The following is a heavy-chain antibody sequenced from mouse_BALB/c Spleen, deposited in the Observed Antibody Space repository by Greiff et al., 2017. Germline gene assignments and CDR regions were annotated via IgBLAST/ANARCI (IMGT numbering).Heavy chain of an antibody. D-gene: IGHD2-3*01. CDR1: GFTFNTNA. V-gene: IGHV10S3*01. Sequence: EVQLVETGGGLVQPKGSLKLSCAASGFTFNTNAMNWVRQAPGKGLEWVARIRSKSNNYATYYADSVKDRFTISRDDSQSMLYLQMNNLKTEDTAMYYCVSGPIYDGYSYAMDYWGQGTSVTVSS. CDR3: VSGPIYDGYSYAMDY. J-gene: IGHJ4*01. CDR2: IRSKSNNYAT.